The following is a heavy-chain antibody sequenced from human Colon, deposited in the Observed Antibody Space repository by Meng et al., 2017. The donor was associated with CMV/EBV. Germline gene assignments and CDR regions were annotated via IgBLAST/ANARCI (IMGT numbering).Heavy chain of an antibody. D-gene: IGHD7-27*01. J-gene: IGHJ6*02. CDR3: VKDMPPTNWGSGGLDV. CDR1: GFRFDHYG. CDR2: ISVNSIG. Sequence: SLKISCVGSGFRFDHYGMHWVRQVPGKGLEWVSGISVNSIGEYSESVKGRFTISRDNAKSSLYLQMNSLKADDTAVYYCVKDMPPTNWGSGGLDVWGQGTTVTVSS. V-gene: IGHV3-9*01.